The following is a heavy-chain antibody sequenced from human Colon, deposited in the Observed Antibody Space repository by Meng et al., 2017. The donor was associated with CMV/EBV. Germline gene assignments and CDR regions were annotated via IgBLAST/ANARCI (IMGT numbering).Heavy chain of an antibody. CDR3: SKDEGWDSSGDLHFYFDH. CDR1: GFAFNIYA. CDR2: MTSTYNT. V-gene: IGHV3-23*01. D-gene: IGHD3-22*01. Sequence: GESLKISCAASGFAFNIYAMSWVRQAPGKGLEWVSGMTSTYNTYYADSVKGRFTIPRDNSQNTVYLQMNSLTVEDTAVYFCSKDEGWDSSGDLHFYFDHWGQESLVTVSS. J-gene: IGHJ4*02.